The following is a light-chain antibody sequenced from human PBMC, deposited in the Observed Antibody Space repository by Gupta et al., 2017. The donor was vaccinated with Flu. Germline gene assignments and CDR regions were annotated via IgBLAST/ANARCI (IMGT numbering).Light chain of an antibody. CDR1: SGPSTYA. J-gene: IGLJ1*01. CDR3: QTGGTGIHV. CDR2: VKSDGRH. V-gene: IGLV4-69*01. Sequence: QLVVPHSPSASASLGDSVPLTCTLSSGPSTYASAWHQQRPERVPRYLMKVKSDGRHIKGDGIPVRFSGSSSGAERDLIISRLQAEDEDDYYCQTGGTGIHVFGPGTKVTVL.